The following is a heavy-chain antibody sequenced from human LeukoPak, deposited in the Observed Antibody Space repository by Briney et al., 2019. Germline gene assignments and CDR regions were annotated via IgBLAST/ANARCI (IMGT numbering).Heavy chain of an antibody. CDR2: IRLDGSNK. CDR3: AKDRGSGIAAAGPDY. V-gene: IGHV3-30*02. CDR1: GFSFSNYG. J-gene: IGHJ4*02. Sequence: GGSLRLSCAASGFSFSNYGMHWVRPAPGKGLEGVAFIRLDGSNKYYAASVKGRFTMSRDNSKNTLYLQIDSLKAENTAVFYCAKDRGSGIAAAGPDYWGQGTLVTVSS. D-gene: IGHD6-13*01.